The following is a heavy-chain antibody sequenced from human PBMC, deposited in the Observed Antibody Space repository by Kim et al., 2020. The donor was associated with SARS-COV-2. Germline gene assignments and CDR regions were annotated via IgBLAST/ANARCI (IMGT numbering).Heavy chain of an antibody. CDR3: ARDRYYYGMDV. J-gene: IGHJ6*02. CDR1: GGSVSSGSYY. Sequence: SETLSLTCTVSGGSVSSGSYYWSWIRQPPGKGLEWIGYIYYSGSTNYNPSLKSRVTISVDTSKNQISLKLSSVTAADTAVYYCARDRYYYGMDVWGQGTTVTVSS. V-gene: IGHV4-61*01. CDR2: IYYSGST.